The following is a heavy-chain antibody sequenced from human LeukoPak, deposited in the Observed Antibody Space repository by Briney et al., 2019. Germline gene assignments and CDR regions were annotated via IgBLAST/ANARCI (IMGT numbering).Heavy chain of an antibody. CDR1: GGSISRYY. D-gene: IGHD2-15*01. CDR2: IYYSGST. V-gene: IGHV4-59*01. J-gene: IGHJ4*02. Sequence: SETLSLTCTVSGGSISRYYWSWIRQPPGKGLEWIGYIYYSGSTNYNPSLKSRVTISVDTSKNQFSLKLSSVTAADTAVYYCARGYCSGGSCSDYWGQGTLVTVSS. CDR3: ARGYCSGGSCSDY.